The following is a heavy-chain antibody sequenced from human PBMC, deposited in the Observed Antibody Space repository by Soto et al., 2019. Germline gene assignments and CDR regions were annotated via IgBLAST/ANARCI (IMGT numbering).Heavy chain of an antibody. CDR3: ARDLEYSSSPGYYYYGMDV. V-gene: IGHV1-2*04. Sequence: QVQLVQSGAEVKKPGASVKVSCKASGYTFTGYYMHWVRQAPGQGHEWMGWINPNSGGTNYAQKFQGWVTMTRDTSISTAYMELSRLRSDDTAVYYCARDLEYSSSPGYYYYGMDVWGQGTTVTVSS. CDR1: GYTFTGYY. D-gene: IGHD6-6*01. CDR2: INPNSGGT. J-gene: IGHJ6*02.